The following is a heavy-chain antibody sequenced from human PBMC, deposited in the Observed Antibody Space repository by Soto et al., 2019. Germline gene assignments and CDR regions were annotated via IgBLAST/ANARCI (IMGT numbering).Heavy chain of an antibody. J-gene: IGHJ6*02. CDR2: MNPNSGKT. D-gene: IGHD2-2*01. CDR1: GYTFTSYD. CDR3: ARGGYCSSTSCYSPMTFHYYYYYGMAV. Sequence: QVQLVQSGAEVKKPGASVKVSCKASGYTFTSYDINWVRQATGQGLEWIGWMNPNSGKTGYAQKFQGRVSTPRNTSISTAYMELSSLRSEDTAVYYCARGGYCSSTSCYSPMTFHYYYYYGMAVWGQGTTVTVSS. V-gene: IGHV1-8*02.